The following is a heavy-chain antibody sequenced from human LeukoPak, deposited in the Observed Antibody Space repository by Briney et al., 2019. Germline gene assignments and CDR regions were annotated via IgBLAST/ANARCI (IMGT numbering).Heavy chain of an antibody. Sequence: PGGSLRLSCAASGFAFSSYAMSWVRQAPGKGLEWVSRITYSGDFTYYVDSVKGRFTISRDNSKNTLYLQMNNLRGEDTALYYCAKDGLYFDGSAHIYYFDAWGQGTLVAVSS. J-gene: IGHJ4*02. D-gene: IGHD3-22*01. CDR3: AKDGLYFDGSAHIYYFDA. V-gene: IGHV3-23*01. CDR2: ITYSGDFT. CDR1: GFAFSSYA.